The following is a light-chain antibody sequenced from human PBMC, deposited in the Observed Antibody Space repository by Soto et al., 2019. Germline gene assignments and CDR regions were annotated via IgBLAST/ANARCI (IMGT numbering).Light chain of an antibody. CDR2: NTT. CDR3: ALYVGSGTVV. J-gene: IGLJ2*01. V-gene: IGLV8-61*01. CDR1: SGSVSTSYY. Sequence: QTVVTQEPSFSVSPGGTVILTCGLTSGSVSTSYYPSWYQQSPGLAPRTLIYNTTTRSSGVPDRFSGSILGNKAARTITGAQSDHQSDYLGALYVGSGTVVFGGGTKLTVL.